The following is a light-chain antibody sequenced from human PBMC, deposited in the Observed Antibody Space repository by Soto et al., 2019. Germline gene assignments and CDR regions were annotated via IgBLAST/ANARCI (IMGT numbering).Light chain of an antibody. J-gene: IGLJ1*01. V-gene: IGLV4-60*03. CDR1: SGHSGHI. CDR3: ETWDCSTHV. CDR2: LEGGTY. Sequence: QSVLTQSSSASASLGYSVKLTCTVSSGHSGHIIAVHQQQPGKAARYLMKLEGGTYNKGSVVPDRFPGSNTGPDRYLTGSNLQSEDEADYYCETWDCSTHVFGTGTKLTVL.